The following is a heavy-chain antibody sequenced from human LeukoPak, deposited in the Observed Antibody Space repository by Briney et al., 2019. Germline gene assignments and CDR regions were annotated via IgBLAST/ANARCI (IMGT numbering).Heavy chain of an antibody. D-gene: IGHD3-10*01. CDR1: GYTFTSYY. J-gene: IGHJ4*02. CDR2: INPRGGST. V-gene: IGHV1-46*01. Sequence: VASVKVSCKASGYTFTSYYMHWVRQAPGQGREWMGIINPRGGSTNYAQKFQGRDTMTRETSTSTVYMELSSLRSEDTAVYYCARVYYYGSGSYPPRGVPFDYWGQGTLVTVSS. CDR3: ARVYYYGSGSYPPRGVPFDY.